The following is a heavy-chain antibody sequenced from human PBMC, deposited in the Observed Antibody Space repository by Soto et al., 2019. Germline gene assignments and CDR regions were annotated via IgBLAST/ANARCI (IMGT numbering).Heavy chain of an antibody. CDR1: GGSFRGYF. Sequence: KPSETLSLTCAVSGGSFRGYFWSWVRQSPAKGLEWIGEINDSGNTYYNPSFKSRLTISVDTSTSQISLRLTSVTAEDSAVYYRQGGDFWGQGTRVTVSS. CDR2: INDSGNT. CDR3: QGGDF. V-gene: IGHV4-34*01. J-gene: IGHJ4*02. D-gene: IGHD3-16*01.